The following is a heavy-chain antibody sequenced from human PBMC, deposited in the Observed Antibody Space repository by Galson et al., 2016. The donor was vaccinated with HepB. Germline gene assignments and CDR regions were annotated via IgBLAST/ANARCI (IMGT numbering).Heavy chain of an antibody. CDR2: ILWNGGST. J-gene: IGHJ5*01. CDR3: AKDRGYLRDYAFDS. V-gene: IGHV3-9*01. Sequence: SLRLSCAASGFTFDDYAMHWVRQAPGKGLEWVSGILWNGGSTGYADSVKGRFTISRDNAKNSLFLEMNSLRPEDTALYYCAKDRGYLRDYAFDSWGQGTLVTVSS. D-gene: IGHD4-17*01. CDR1: GFTFDDYA.